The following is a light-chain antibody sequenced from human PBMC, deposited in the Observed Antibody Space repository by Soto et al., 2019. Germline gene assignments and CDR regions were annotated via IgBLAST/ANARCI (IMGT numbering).Light chain of an antibody. J-gene: IGLJ1*01. CDR3: SSYTRSATYV. CDR2: DVN. Sequence: QSALTQPASVSGSPGQSITISCTGSSSDVGGHNYVSWYQQHPGKAPKLMIYDVNNRPSGVSSRFSGSKSGNTASLTISGLQAEDEADYYCSSYTRSATYVFATGTKLTVL. CDR1: SSDVGGHNY. V-gene: IGLV2-14*03.